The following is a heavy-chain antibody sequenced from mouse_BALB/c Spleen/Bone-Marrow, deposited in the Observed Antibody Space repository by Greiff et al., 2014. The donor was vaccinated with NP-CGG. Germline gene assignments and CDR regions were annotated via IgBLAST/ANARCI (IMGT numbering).Heavy chain of an antibody. CDR2: IWADGST. Sequence: QVQLQQSGPGLVAPSLSLSITCTVSGFSLTNYGVHWVRQPPGKGLEWLGVIWADGSTNYNSALMSRLSISKDNSKSQVFFKMNSLQTDDTAMYYCARITTATGAMDYWGQGTSVTVSS. J-gene: IGHJ4*01. V-gene: IGHV2-9*02. CDR3: ARITTATGAMDY. D-gene: IGHD1-2*01. CDR1: GFSLTNYG.